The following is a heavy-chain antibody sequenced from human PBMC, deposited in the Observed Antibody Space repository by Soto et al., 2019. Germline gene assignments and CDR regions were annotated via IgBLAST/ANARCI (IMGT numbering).Heavy chain of an antibody. V-gene: IGHV3-23*01. CDR2: ISGSGGRR. D-gene: IGHD2-8*01. J-gene: IGHJ3*01. CDR3: ATDRGDLVTDQNPNDHVSEV. CDR1: GFTLSSFA. Sequence: HPGGSLRLSCTVSGFTLSSFAMSWVRPAPGRGPEWVSFISGSGGRRFYADSVKGRVTISRDNFKNRLYLQMNSLRVEDTAIYYCATDRGDLVTDQNPNDHVSEVWGQGKMVNVS.